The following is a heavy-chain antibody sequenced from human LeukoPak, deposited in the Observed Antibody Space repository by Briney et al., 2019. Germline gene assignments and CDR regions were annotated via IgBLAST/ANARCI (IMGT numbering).Heavy chain of an antibody. CDR1: GFTFSSYS. D-gene: IGHD3-16*01. Sequence: GGSLRLSCAASGFTFSSYSMNWVRQAPGKGLEWVSSISSSSSYIYYADSVKGRFTISRDNAKNSLYLQMNSLRAEDTAVYYCARDHMITFGGVIGAFDIWGQGTMVTVSS. CDR2: ISSSSSYI. CDR3: ARDHMITFGGVIGAFDI. J-gene: IGHJ3*02. V-gene: IGHV3-21*01.